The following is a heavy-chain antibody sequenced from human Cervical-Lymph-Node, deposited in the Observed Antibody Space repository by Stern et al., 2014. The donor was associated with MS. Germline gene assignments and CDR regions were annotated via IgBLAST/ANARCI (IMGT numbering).Heavy chain of an antibody. Sequence: VQLVQSGAEVKKPGESLKISCKASGYSFTNYWIGWVRQMHGRGLDGMGIINPGDSVTRYSPSFQGQVTVSADKSIDTAYLQWSSLKASDTAIYYCARRTVISYWYFDLWGRGTLVTVSS. CDR1: GYSFTNYW. V-gene: IGHV5-51*03. D-gene: IGHD2/OR15-2a*01. CDR2: INPGDSVT. CDR3: ARRTVISYWYFDL. J-gene: IGHJ2*01.